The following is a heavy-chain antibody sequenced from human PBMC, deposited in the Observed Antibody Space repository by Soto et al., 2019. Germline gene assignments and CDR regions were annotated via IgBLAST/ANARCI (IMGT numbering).Heavy chain of an antibody. Sequence: ASVKVSCKASRYTFTSYAMHWVRQAPGQRLEWMGWINAGNGNTKYSQKFQGRVTITRDTSTSTAYMELSSLRSEDTAVYYCARAKTRYGSGSYYNTNGMDVWGKGTTVTVSS. CDR1: RYTFTSYA. CDR3: ARAKTRYGSGSYYNTNGMDV. J-gene: IGHJ6*04. CDR2: INAGNGNT. D-gene: IGHD3-10*01. V-gene: IGHV1-3*01.